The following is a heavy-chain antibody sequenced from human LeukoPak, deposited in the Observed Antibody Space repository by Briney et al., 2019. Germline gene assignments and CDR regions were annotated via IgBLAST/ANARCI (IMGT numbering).Heavy chain of an antibody. CDR1: GFSFNIYW. J-gene: IGHJ4*02. CDR2: INHDGSEK. Sequence: PGGSLRLSCAASGFSFNIYWMSWVRQAPGKGLEWVANINHDGSEKYYVDSVKGRFTISRDNAENSLYLQMNSLRAEDTAVYYCARDPTGIQPLDYWGQGTLVTVSS. CDR3: ARDPTGIQPLDY. V-gene: IGHV3-7*03. D-gene: IGHD5-18*01.